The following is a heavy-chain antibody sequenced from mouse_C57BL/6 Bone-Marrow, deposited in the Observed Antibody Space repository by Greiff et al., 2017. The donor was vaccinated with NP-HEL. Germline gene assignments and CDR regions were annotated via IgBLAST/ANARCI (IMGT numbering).Heavy chain of an antibody. CDR1: GYTFTSYR. CDR3: AREDYYAPYYFDY. Sequence: VQLQQPGAELVMPGASVKLSCKASGYTFTSYRMHWVKQRPGQGLEWIGEIDPSDSYTNYNQKFKGKSTLTVDKSSSTAYMQLSSLTSEDSAVYYCAREDYYAPYYFDYWGQGTTLTVSS. D-gene: IGHD1-1*01. CDR2: IDPSDSYT. J-gene: IGHJ2*01. V-gene: IGHV1-69*01.